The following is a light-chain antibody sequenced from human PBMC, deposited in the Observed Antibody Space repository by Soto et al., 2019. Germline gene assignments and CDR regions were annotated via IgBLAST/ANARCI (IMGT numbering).Light chain of an antibody. CDR1: SSNIGAGYD. J-gene: IGLJ2*01. CDR2: GNS. Sequence: QSVLTQPPSVSGAPGQRVTISCTGSSSNIGAGYDVHWYQQLPGTAPKLLIYGNSNRPSGVPDRFSGSKSGTSASLAITGLQAEDEADYYCQSYDSSLEVFGGGTQLTV. V-gene: IGLV1-40*01. CDR3: QSYDSSLEV.